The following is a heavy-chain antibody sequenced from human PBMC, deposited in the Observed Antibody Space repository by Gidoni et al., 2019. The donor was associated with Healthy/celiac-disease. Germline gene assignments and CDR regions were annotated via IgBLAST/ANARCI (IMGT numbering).Heavy chain of an antibody. D-gene: IGHD3-3*01. CDR2: IYYSGST. Sequence: QLQLQESGPGLVKPSETLSLTCTVSGGSISSSRYYWGWIRQPPGKGLEWIGSIYYSGSTYYNPSLKSRVTISVDTSKNQFSLKLSSVTAADTAVYYCARHVGVWSGYSRGYFDYWGQGTLVTVSS. CDR1: GGSISSSRYY. V-gene: IGHV4-39*01. J-gene: IGHJ4*02. CDR3: ARHVGVWSGYSRGYFDY.